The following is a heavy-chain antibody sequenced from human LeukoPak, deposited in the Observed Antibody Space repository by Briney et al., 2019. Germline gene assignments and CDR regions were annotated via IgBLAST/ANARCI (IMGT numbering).Heavy chain of an antibody. J-gene: IGHJ4*02. Sequence: SETLSLTCTVSGGSISSYYWSWIRQPAGKGLEWIGRIYISGSTNYNPSLKSRVTMSVDTSKNQFSLKLSSVTAADTAVYYCARLLGPLDYVWGSSRSKWGQGTLVTVSS. V-gene: IGHV4-4*07. D-gene: IGHD3-16*02. CDR2: IYISGST. CDR1: GGSISSYY. CDR3: ARLLGPLDYVWGSSRSK.